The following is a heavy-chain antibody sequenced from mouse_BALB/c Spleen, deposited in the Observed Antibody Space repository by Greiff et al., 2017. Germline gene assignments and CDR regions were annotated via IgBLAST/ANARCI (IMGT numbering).Heavy chain of an antibody. V-gene: IGHV5-6-3*01. Sequence: EVHLVESGGGLVQPGGSLKLSCAASGFTFSSYGMSWVRQTPDKRLELVATINSNGGSTYYPDSVKGRFTISRDNAKNTLYLQMSSLKSEDTAMYYCARDRNWAYFDYWGQGTTLTVSS. CDR2: INSNGGST. J-gene: IGHJ2*01. CDR3: ARDRNWAYFDY. CDR1: GFTFSSYG. D-gene: IGHD4-1*01.